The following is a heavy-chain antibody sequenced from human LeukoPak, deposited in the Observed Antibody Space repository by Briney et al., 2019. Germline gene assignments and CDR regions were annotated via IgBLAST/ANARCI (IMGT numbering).Heavy chain of an antibody. D-gene: IGHD3-22*01. CDR1: GFTFSSYA. CDR2: ISGSGGST. J-gene: IGHJ4*02. Sequence: GGSLRLSCAASGFTFSSYAMSWVRQAPGKGLEWVSAISGSGGSTYYADSVKGRFTISRDNSKNTLYLQMNSLRAEDTAVYYCAKDSLYDSSGWYFDYWGQGTLVTVSS. CDR3: AKDSLYDSSGWYFDY. V-gene: IGHV3-23*01.